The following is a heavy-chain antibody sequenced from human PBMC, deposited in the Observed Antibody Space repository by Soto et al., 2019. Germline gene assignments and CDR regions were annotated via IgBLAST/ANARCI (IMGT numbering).Heavy chain of an antibody. V-gene: IGHV4-34*01. D-gene: IGHD3-16*01. CDR2: INHSGST. CDR3: ARAFGGDPYYFDY. CDR1: GGSFSGYY. J-gene: IGHJ4*02. Sequence: PSETLSLTCAVYGGSFSGYYWSWIRQPPGKGLEWIGEINHSGSTNYNPSLKSRVTISVDTSKNQFSLKLSSVTAADTAVYYCARAFGGDPYYFDYWGQGTLVTVSS.